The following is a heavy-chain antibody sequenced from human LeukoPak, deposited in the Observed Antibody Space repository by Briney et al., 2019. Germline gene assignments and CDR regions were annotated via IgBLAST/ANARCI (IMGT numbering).Heavy chain of an antibody. D-gene: IGHD2-21*02. CDR3: ARETANCGGDCIDY. CDR2: INSDGNSI. CDR1: GFIFLTYE. V-gene: IGHV3-48*03. J-gene: IGHJ4*02. Sequence: GGSLRVSCAVSGFIFLTYEMNWVRQAPGKGLEWISYINSDGNSIYYADSVKGRFITSRDNAKSSLFLQMNSLRVEDTAVYYCARETANCGGDCIDYWGQGTLVTVSS.